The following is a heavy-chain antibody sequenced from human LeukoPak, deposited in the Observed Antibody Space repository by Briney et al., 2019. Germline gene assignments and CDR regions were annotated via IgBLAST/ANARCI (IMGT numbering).Heavy chain of an antibody. CDR1: GFTFSSYA. D-gene: IGHD6-13*01. Sequence: GGSLRLSCTASGFTFSSYAMTWVRQAPGKGLEWVSVITDTGESTYYADSVKGRFTISSDNSKNTLYLQMNSLKDEDTAVYYCAKDESTWSYGGFDYWGQGTLVTVSS. CDR2: ITDTGEST. CDR3: AKDESTWSYGGFDY. V-gene: IGHV3-23*01. J-gene: IGHJ4*02.